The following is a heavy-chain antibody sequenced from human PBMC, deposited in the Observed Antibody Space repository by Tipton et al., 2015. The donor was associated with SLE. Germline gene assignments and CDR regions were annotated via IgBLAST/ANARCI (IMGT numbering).Heavy chain of an antibody. CDR1: AYTFTAYF. CDR3: ARDLGYYYGSGAYYASDI. Sequence: QLVQSGAEVKKPGASVKVSCKASAYTFTAYFVHWVRQAPGQGLEWMGWLDPNSGDAYSAQKVRGRLTMTRDTSSTTAYMELTSLRSDDTAVYFCARDLGYYYGSGAYYASDIWGQGTMVTVSS. CDR2: LDPNSGDA. D-gene: IGHD3-10*01. V-gene: IGHV1-2*02. J-gene: IGHJ3*02.